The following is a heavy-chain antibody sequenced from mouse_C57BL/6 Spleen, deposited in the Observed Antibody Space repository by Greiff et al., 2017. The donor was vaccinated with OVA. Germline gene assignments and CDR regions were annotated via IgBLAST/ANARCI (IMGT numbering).Heavy chain of an antibody. D-gene: IGHD2-5*01. CDR1: GYTFTSHW. Sequence: QVQLQQPGAELVMPGASVKLSCKASGYTFTSHWMHWVKQRPGQGLEWIGEIDPSDSYTNYNQKLKGKSTLTVDKSSSTAYMQRSSLTSEDSAFYYCARWGVTLDYWGQGTTLTVSS. CDR2: IDPSDSYT. V-gene: IGHV1-69*01. CDR3: ARWGVTLDY. J-gene: IGHJ2*01.